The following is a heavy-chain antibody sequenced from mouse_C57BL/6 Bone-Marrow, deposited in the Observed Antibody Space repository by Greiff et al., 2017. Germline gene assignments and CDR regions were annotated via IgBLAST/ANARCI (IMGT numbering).Heavy chain of an antibody. D-gene: IGHD1-1*01. CDR1: GYTFTSYW. CDR3: ARILRSFAY. Sequence: VQLQQPGAELVKPGASVKLSCKASGYTFTSYWMHWVKQRPGQGLEWLGMIHPNSGSTNYNEKFKSKATLTVDKSSSTAYMQLSSLTSVYSAVYYFARILRSFAYWGQGTLVTVSA. CDR2: IHPNSGST. J-gene: IGHJ3*01. V-gene: IGHV1-64*01.